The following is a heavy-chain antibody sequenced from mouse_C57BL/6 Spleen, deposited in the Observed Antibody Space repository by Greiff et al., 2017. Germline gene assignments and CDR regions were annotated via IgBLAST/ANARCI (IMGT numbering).Heavy chain of an antibody. CDR1: GFSLTSYG. CDR2: IWRGGST. J-gene: IGHJ2*01. Sequence: VKLVESGPGLVQPSQSLSITCTVSGFSLTSYGVHWVRQSPGKGLEWLGVIWRGGSTDYNAAFMSRLSITKDNSKSQVFFKMNSLQADDTAIYYCAKNSANFYYFDYWGQGTTLTVSS. V-gene: IGHV2-5*01. D-gene: IGHD4-1*01. CDR3: AKNSANFYYFDY.